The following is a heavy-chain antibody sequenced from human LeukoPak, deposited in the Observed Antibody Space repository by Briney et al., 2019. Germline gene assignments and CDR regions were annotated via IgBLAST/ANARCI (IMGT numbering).Heavy chain of an antibody. D-gene: IGHD3-22*01. CDR3: AKNYYDYTDPYSWVFDY. V-gene: IGHV3-23*01. CDR1: GFTFTNFA. Sequence: GGSLRLSCPAYGFTFTNFAMSWVRQAPGKGLEWVSGILASGGTTYYADSVKGRFTSSRDNSKNTLYLQMSSLRAEDTAIYYCAKNYYDYTDPYSWVFDYWGQGTLVTVSS. CDR2: ILASGGTT. J-gene: IGHJ4*02.